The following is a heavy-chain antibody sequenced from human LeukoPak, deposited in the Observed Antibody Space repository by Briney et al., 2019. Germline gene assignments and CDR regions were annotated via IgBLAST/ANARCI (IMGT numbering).Heavy chain of an antibody. CDR2: IIPIFGTA. CDR1: GGTFSSYA. D-gene: IGHD1-20*01. Sequence: VASVKVSCKASGGTFSSYAISWVRQAPGQGLEWMGGIIPIFGTANYAQKFQGRVTITTDESTSTAYMELSSLRSEDTAVYYCSRGRITGFSTSYYYYMDVWGKGTTVTVSS. CDR3: SRGRITGFSTSYYYYMDV. V-gene: IGHV1-69*05. J-gene: IGHJ6*03.